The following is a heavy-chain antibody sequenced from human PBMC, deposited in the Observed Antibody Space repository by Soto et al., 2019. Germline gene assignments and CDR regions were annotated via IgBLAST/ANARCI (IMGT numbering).Heavy chain of an antibody. CDR3: ARASMVRGVDWFDP. CDR2: IYPSGST. Sequence: QLQLQESGSGLVKPSQTLSLTCAVSGGSISSGGYSWSWIRQPPGKGLEWIGYIYPSGSTYYNPSLKSRVTISVDRSKNQFSLKLSSVTAADTAVYYCARASMVRGVDWFDPWGQGTLVTVSS. V-gene: IGHV4-30-2*01. CDR1: GGSISSGGYS. D-gene: IGHD3-10*01. J-gene: IGHJ5*02.